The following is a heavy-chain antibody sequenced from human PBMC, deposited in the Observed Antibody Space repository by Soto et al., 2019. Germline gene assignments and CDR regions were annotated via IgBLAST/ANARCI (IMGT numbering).Heavy chain of an antibody. CDR2: IKQDGSEK. CDR1: GFTFSSYW. V-gene: IGHV3-7*01. Sequence: GGSLRLSCAASGFTFSSYWMSWVRQAPGKGLEWVANIKQDGSEKYYVDSVKGRFTISRDNAKNSLYLQMNSLRAEDTAVYYCARPFQEYDFCSLDVWGKGTTVTVSS. CDR3: ARPFQEYDFCSLDV. J-gene: IGHJ6*04. D-gene: IGHD3-3*01.